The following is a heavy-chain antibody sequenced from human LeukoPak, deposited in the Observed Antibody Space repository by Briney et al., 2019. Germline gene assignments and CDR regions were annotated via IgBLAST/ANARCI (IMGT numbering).Heavy chain of an antibody. Sequence: VASVKVSCKASGGTFSTYAISWVRQAPGQGLEWMGGIIPIFGTANYAQKFQGRVTITADESTSTAYMELSSLRSEDTAVYYCARSAGGVTISGVIPQFDYYYYYYMDVWGKGTTVTVSS. CDR3: ARSAGGVTISGVIPQFDYYYYYYMDV. CDR2: IIPIFGTA. J-gene: IGHJ6*03. D-gene: IGHD3-3*01. CDR1: GGTFSTYA. V-gene: IGHV1-69*01.